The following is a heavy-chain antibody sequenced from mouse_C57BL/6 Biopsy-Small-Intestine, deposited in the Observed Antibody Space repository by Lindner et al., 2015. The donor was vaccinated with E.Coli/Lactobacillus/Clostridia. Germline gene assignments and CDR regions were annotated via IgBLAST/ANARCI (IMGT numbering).Heavy chain of an antibody. V-gene: IGHV1-63*01. Sequence: VQLQESGAEQVRPGTSVKMSCKTSGYTFTNYWIGWAKQRPGHGLEWIGDIYPGGGYTNYNEKFKGKATLTADKSSSTAYMQFSSLTSEDSAIYYCARSGPAWLAYWGQGTLVTVSA. J-gene: IGHJ3*01. CDR3: ARSGPAWLAY. CDR2: IYPGGGYT. D-gene: IGHD3-1*01. CDR1: GYTFTNYW.